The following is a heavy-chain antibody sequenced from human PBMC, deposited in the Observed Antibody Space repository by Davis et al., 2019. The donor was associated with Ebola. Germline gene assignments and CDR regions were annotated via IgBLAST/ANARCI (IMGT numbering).Heavy chain of an antibody. V-gene: IGHV3-21*01. CDR2: ISRDSDYI. CDR1: GFTFSTYS. D-gene: IGHD3-16*01. Sequence: GGSLRLSCAASGFTFSTYSMSWVRQAPGKGLEWVSSISRDSDYIYYADSAKGRFTISRDNAKNSLYRQMNSLRAEDTAVYYCAKNRPLDFFFGDYYGMDVWGQGTTVTVSS. CDR3: AKNRPLDFFFGDYYGMDV. J-gene: IGHJ6*02.